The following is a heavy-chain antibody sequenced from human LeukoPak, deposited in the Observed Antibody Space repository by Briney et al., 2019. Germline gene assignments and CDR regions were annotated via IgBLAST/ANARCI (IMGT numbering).Heavy chain of an antibody. CDR1: GFTVSSNS. CDR2: IYSDNT. D-gene: IGHD4/OR15-4a*01. J-gene: IGHJ4*02. V-gene: IGHV3-53*01. CDR3: ARRAGAYSYPYDY. Sequence: GGSLRLSCTVSGFTVSSNSVSWVRHAPGKGLEWISFIYSDNTHYSDSVKGRFTISRDNSKNTLYLQMNSLRAEDTAVYYCARRAGAYSYPYDYWGQGTLVTVSS.